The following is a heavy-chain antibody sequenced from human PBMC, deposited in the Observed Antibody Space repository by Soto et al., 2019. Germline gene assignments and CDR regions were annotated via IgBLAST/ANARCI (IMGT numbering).Heavy chain of an antibody. CDR3: TTDAPPYYYYGMDV. CDR1: GFTFSNAW. Sequence: GGSLRLSCAASGFTFSNAWMNWVRQAPGKGLEWVGRIKSKTDGGTTDYAAPVKGRFTISRDDSKNTLYLQMNSLKTEDTAVYYCTTDAPPYYYYGMDVWGQGTTVTVSS. CDR2: IKSKTDGGTT. V-gene: IGHV3-15*07. J-gene: IGHJ6*02.